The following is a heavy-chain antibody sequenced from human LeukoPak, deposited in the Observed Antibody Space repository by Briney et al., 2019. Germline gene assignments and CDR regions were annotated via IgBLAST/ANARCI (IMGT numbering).Heavy chain of an antibody. V-gene: IGHV4-34*01. Sequence: PSETLSLTCTLYGRSFSGYYSSWIRQPPGKGLEWIGEINHSGSTNYNPSLKSRVTISVDTSKNQFSLKLSSVTTADTAVYYCASEDAYCGGDCYPYWGQGTLVTVSS. J-gene: IGHJ4*02. CDR1: GRSFSGYY. CDR3: ASEDAYCGGDCYPY. D-gene: IGHD2-21*02. CDR2: INHSGST.